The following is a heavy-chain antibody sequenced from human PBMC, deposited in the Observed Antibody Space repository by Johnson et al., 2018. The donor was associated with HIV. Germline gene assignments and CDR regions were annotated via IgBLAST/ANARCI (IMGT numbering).Heavy chain of an antibody. CDR1: GFTFSDYY. Sequence: QVQLVESGGGLVKPGGSLRLSCAASGFTFSDYYMTWIRQAPGKGLEWVSYISANGNSIYYADSVKGRFTISRDNAKNSVYLQMNSLRAEDTAVYYCAYSSSPLSGDAFDIWGQGTMVTVSS. D-gene: IGHD6-6*01. CDR2: ISANGNSI. V-gene: IGHV3-11*04. CDR3: AYSSSPLSGDAFDI. J-gene: IGHJ3*02.